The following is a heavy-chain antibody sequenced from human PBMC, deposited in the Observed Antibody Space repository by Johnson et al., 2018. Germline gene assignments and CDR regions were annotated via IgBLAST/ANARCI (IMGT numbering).Heavy chain of an antibody. CDR2: ISYDGSNK. CDR1: GFTFSSYA. CDR3: ASLSAGAVEI. Sequence: QVQLVQSGGGVVQPGRSLRLSCAASGFTFSSYAMHWVRQAPGKGLEWVAVISYDGSNKYYADSVKVGFTISRDNSKNTLYLQMNSLRAEDTAVYYCASLSAGAVEIWGQGTMVTVSS. D-gene: IGHD3-3*02. J-gene: IGHJ3*02. V-gene: IGHV3-30-3*01.